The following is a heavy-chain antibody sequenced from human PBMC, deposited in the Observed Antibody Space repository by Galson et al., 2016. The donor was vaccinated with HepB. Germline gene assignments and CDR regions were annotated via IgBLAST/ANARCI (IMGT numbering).Heavy chain of an antibody. CDR1: GLTFINYA. J-gene: IGHJ4*02. Sequence: SLRLSCAASGLTFINYAMSWVRQAPGKGLAWVAVISGSSTSTYYADSVKGRFTISRDNSKNTLYLQMESLRAEDTAVYYCAKSRTTTAVGTRVDCWGQGTQVTVSS. V-gene: IGHV3-23*01. CDR3: AKSRTTTAVGTRVDC. CDR2: ISGSSTST. D-gene: IGHD6-13*01.